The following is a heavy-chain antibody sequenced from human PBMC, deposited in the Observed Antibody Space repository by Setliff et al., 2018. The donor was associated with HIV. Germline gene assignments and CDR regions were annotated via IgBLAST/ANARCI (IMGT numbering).Heavy chain of an antibody. CDR1: GYTFTSYY. V-gene: IGHV1-46*01. Sequence: ASVKVSCKASGYTFTSYYMHWVRLAPGQGLEWMGIINPSSGSTTYAQKFQGRVTMTRDTSTSTVYMELSSLRSEATAVYYCGRDPAPSSSASYFQHWGQGTPVTVSS. D-gene: IGHD6-6*01. CDR3: GRDPAPSSSASYFQH. J-gene: IGHJ1*01. CDR2: INPSSGST.